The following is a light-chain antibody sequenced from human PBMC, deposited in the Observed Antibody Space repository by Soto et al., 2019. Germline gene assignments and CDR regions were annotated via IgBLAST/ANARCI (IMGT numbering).Light chain of an antibody. CDR1: QTIHNY. Sequence: DIQLTQSPSSLSASVGDRVTITCRANQTIHNYLNWYQQTPGRAPKLLIYAASNLRGGVPSRFSGGGSGTDFPLTISSLQPEDFATYSCQESFSPLYTFGQGTTLDI. J-gene: IGKJ2*01. CDR3: QESFSPLYT. V-gene: IGKV1-39*01. CDR2: AAS.